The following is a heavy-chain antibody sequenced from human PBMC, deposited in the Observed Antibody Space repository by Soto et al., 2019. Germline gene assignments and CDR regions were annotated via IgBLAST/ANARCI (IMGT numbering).Heavy chain of an antibody. V-gene: IGHV3-21*01. Sequence: GGSLRLSCAASGFTFSSYSMNWVRQAPGKGLEWVSSISSSSSYIYYADSVKGRFTISRDNAKNSLYLQMNSLRAEDTAVYYCARDTGALTYYYDSSGGYYGMDVWGQGT. CDR1: GFTFSSYS. CDR2: ISSSSSYI. CDR3: ARDTGALTYYYDSSGGYYGMDV. J-gene: IGHJ6*02. D-gene: IGHD3-22*01.